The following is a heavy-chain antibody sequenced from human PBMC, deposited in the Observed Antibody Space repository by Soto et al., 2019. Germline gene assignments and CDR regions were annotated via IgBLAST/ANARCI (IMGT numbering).Heavy chain of an antibody. CDR3: AKDLPYYDSSGYMI. D-gene: IGHD3-22*01. J-gene: IGHJ4*02. CDR1: GFTFSSYA. Sequence: VQLLESGGGLVQPGGSLRLSCAASGFTFSSYAMSWVRQAPGKGLEWVSAISGSGGSTYYAASVKGRFTIYRNNSKSTLYLQMNSLRAEDTAVYYCAKDLPYYDSSGYMIWGQGTLVTVSS. V-gene: IGHV3-23*01. CDR2: ISGSGGST.